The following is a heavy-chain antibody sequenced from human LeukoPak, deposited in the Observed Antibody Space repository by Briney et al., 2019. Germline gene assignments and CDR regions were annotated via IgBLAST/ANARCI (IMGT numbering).Heavy chain of an antibody. J-gene: IGHJ4*02. CDR1: GFTFSNYS. Sequence: PGGSLRLSCAASGFTFSNYSMSWVRQAPGKGLEWVSTISGTGGTTYYADSVKGRFTISRDNSKNTLSLQFNSLRADDTAVYYCAKGRGTTVTAAANYWGQGTLVT. D-gene: IGHD4-17*01. CDR3: AKGRGTTVTAAANY. V-gene: IGHV3-23*01. CDR2: ISGTGGTT.